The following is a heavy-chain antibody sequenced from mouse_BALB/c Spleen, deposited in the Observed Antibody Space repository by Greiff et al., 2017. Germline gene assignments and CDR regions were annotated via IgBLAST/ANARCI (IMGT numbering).Heavy chain of an antibody. V-gene: IGHV3-6*02. Sequence: DVKLQESGPGLVKPSQSLSLTCSVTGYSITSGYYWNWIRQFPGNKLEWMGYISYDGSNNYNPSLKNRISITRDTSKNQFFLKLNSVTTEDTATYYCARDSSYYFDYWGQGTTLTVSS. J-gene: IGHJ2*01. CDR2: ISYDGSN. CDR3: ARDSSYYFDY. CDR1: GYSITSGYY.